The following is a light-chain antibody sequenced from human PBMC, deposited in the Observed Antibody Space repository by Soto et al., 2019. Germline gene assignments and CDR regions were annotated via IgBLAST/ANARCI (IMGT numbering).Light chain of an antibody. V-gene: IGKV3-11*01. CDR1: QSVSSY. Sequence: EIVLTQSPATLSLSPGERATLSCRASQSVSSYLAWYQQNPGQAPRLLINYASNRATGIPARFSGSGSGTDFTLTISSLEPEDFAVYYCQQYGSSPGTFGQGTKVDIK. J-gene: IGKJ1*01. CDR3: QQYGSSPGT. CDR2: YAS.